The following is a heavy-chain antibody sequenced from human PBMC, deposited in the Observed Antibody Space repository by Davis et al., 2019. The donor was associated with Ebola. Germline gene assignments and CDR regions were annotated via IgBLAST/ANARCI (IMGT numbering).Heavy chain of an antibody. CDR3: ARDSSSGWYGDIDY. CDR1: GFTFSSYG. Sequence: GGSLRLSCAASGFTFSSYGMHWVRQAPGKGLEWVAVIWYDGSNKYYADSVKGRFTISRDNSKNTMYLQMNSLTADDAAVYYCARDSSSGWYGDIDYWGQGTLVTVSS. J-gene: IGHJ4*02. D-gene: IGHD6-19*01. CDR2: IWYDGSNK. V-gene: IGHV3-33*01.